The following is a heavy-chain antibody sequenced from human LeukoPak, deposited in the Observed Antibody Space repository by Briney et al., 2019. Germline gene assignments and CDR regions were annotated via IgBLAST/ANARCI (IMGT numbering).Heavy chain of an antibody. V-gene: IGHV3-21*01. D-gene: IGHD2-2*01. Sequence: PGGSLRLSCAASGFTFSSYGMNWVRQAPGKGLEWVSSISSSSSYIYYADSVKGRFIISRDNSKNTLYLQMNSLRAEDTAVYYCSRDRHCIGSTCYGLWGQGTRVTVSS. CDR3: SRDRHCIGSTCYGL. J-gene: IGHJ4*02. CDR2: ISSSSSYI. CDR1: GFTFSSYG.